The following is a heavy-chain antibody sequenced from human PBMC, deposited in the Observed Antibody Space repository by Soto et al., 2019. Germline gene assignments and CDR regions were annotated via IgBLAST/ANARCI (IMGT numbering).Heavy chain of an antibody. Sequence: VSVKVSCKASGYTFTSYDISWVRQAPGQGLECVGWISAHNGDTHYSQKFQGRVTLTTDTSTNTGYMELRSLTSDDTAVYFCATEPIYYNDGSGYYPLGHWGQGTLVTVSS. CDR3: ATEPIYYNDGSGYYPLGH. J-gene: IGHJ4*02. CDR2: ISAHNGDT. CDR1: GYTFTSYD. D-gene: IGHD3-22*01. V-gene: IGHV1-18*01.